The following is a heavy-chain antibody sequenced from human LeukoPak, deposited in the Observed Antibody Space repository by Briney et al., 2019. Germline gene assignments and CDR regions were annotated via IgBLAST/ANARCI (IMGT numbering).Heavy chain of an antibody. J-gene: IGHJ4*02. D-gene: IGHD3-22*01. CDR1: GGTFSSYA. Sequence: SVKVSCKASGGTFSSYAISWVRQAPGQGLEWMGGIIPIFGTANYAQKFQGRVTMTRDTSISTAYMELSRLRSDDTAVYYCARSSSGYYLDYWGQGTLVTVSS. CDR3: ARSSSGYYLDY. CDR2: IIPIFGTA. V-gene: IGHV1-69*05.